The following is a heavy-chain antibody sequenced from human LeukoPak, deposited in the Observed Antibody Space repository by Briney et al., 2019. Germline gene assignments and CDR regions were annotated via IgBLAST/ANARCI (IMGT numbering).Heavy chain of an antibody. Sequence: GGSLRLSCAASGFTFSNYWMHWVRQAPGKGLEWVSAISGSGGSTYYADSVKGRFTISRDNSKNTLYLQMNSLRAEDTAVYYCAKFRGGYSSGSSRANWFDPWGQGTLVTVSS. CDR3: AKFRGGYSSGSSRANWFDP. D-gene: IGHD6-19*01. CDR2: ISGSGGST. V-gene: IGHV3-23*01. J-gene: IGHJ5*02. CDR1: GFTFSNYW.